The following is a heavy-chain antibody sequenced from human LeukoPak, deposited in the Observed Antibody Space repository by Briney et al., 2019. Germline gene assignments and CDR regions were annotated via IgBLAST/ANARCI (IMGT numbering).Heavy chain of an antibody. D-gene: IGHD6-6*01. J-gene: IGHJ5*02. CDR1: GGSISSYY. Sequence: PSETLSHTCDVSGGSISSYYWSWIRQPPGKGLEWIGYIYYSGSTNYNPSLKSRVTISVDTSKNQFSLKLSSVTAADTAVYYCARSIAAPLNWFDPWGQGTLVTVSS. CDR2: IYYSGST. CDR3: ARSIAAPLNWFDP. V-gene: IGHV4-59*01.